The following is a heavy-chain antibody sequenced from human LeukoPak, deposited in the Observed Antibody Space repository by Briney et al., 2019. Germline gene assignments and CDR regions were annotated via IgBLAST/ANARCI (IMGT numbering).Heavy chain of an antibody. CDR1: GYTLTELS. Sequence: ASVKVSCKVSGYTLTELSMHWVRQAPGKGLEWMGGFDPEDGETIYAQKFQGRVTMTEDTSTDTAYTELSSLRSEDTAVYYCATGSTPTAFPYDYFDYWGQGTLVTVSS. CDR3: ATGSTPTAFPYDYFDY. D-gene: IGHD3-3*02. J-gene: IGHJ4*02. CDR2: FDPEDGET. V-gene: IGHV1-24*01.